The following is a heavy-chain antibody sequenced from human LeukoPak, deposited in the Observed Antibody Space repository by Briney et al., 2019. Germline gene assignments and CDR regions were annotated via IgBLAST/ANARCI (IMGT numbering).Heavy chain of an antibody. D-gene: IGHD6-13*01. Sequence: GGSLRLSCAGSGFTFSSYIMNWVRQAPGKGLERVSYISGTGSTRYYADSVKGRFTISRDNAKNSLYLQMNSLRAEDTALYYCARVEQQLVRGCWGQGTLVTVSS. J-gene: IGHJ4*02. V-gene: IGHV3-48*04. CDR2: ISGTGSTR. CDR3: ARVEQQLVRGC. CDR1: GFTFSSYI.